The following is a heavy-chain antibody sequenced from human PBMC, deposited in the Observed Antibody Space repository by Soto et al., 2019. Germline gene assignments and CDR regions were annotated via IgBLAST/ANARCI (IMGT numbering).Heavy chain of an antibody. D-gene: IGHD2-15*01. CDR2: INRDGSST. J-gene: IGHJ4*02. CDR1: GFTFSNYW. Sequence: GGSLRLSCAASGFTFSNYWMHWVRQAPGKGLVWVSRINRDGSSTTYADSVKGRFTISRDNAKSTLYLQMNSLRAEDTAVYYCTRADGSHTAHAYWGQGSLVTVSS. CDR3: TRADGSHTAHAY. V-gene: IGHV3-74*01.